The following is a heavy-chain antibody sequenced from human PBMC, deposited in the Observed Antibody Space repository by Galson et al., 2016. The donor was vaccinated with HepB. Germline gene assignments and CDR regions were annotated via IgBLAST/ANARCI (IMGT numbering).Heavy chain of an antibody. J-gene: IGHJ5*02. CDR3: ATDSVDRNSRISGSWLDP. CDR2: FDPEDGET. CDR1: GYTLTELS. V-gene: IGHV1-24*01. D-gene: IGHD6-13*01. Sequence: SVKVSCKVSGYTLTELSMHWVRQAPGKGLEWMGGFDPEDGETIYAQKFQGRVTMTEDTSTDTAYMELSSLRSEDTAVYYCATDSVDRNSRISGSWLDPWGQGTLVTVSS.